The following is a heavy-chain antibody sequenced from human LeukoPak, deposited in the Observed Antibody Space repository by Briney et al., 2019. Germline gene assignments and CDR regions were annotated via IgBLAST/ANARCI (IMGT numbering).Heavy chain of an antibody. CDR2: ISYSGST. CDR3: ARVAGVEVAPATSY. D-gene: IGHD2-15*01. CDR1: GDSISSYY. V-gene: IGHV4-59*08. J-gene: IGHJ4*02. Sequence: PSETLSLTCTVSGDSISSYYWSWIRQPPGKGLEWIAYISYSGSTNYNPSLKSRVSLSVDTSRNQFSLKLNSVTAADTAVYYCARVAGVEVAPATSYWGQGTLVTVSS.